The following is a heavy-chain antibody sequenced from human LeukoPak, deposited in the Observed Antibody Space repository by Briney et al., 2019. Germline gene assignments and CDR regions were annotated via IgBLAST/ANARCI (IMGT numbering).Heavy chain of an antibody. Sequence: GGSLRLSCAASGFTFSSYSMNWVRQAPGKGLEWVSSISSSSSYINYADSVKGRFTISRDDAKNTVDLQMNSLRGEDTAVYYCVRGRGSYGWFDPWGQGTLVTVSS. CDR2: ISSSSSYI. CDR3: VRGRGSYGWFDP. J-gene: IGHJ5*02. D-gene: IGHD3-10*01. V-gene: IGHV3-21*01. CDR1: GFTFSSYS.